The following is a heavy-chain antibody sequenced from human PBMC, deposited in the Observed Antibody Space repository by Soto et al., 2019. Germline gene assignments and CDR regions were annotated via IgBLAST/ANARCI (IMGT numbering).Heavy chain of an antibody. D-gene: IGHD1-1*01. CDR3: ARDYSERTVFDP. CDR2: FDPEDGET. V-gene: IGHV1-24*01. J-gene: IGHJ5*02. CDR1: GYTLTELS. Sequence: GASVKVSCKVSGYTLTELSMPWVRQAPGKGLEWLGGFDPEDGETIYAQKFQGRVTMTEDTSTDTAYMELSSLRSEDTAVYYCARDYSERTVFDPWGQGTLVTVSS.